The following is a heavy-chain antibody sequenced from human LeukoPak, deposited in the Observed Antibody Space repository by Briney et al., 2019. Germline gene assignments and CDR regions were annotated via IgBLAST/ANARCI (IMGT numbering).Heavy chain of an antibody. CDR3: ASRNFGSSPFDY. J-gene: IGHJ4*02. CDR1: GFTFCRFW. V-gene: IGHV3-74*01. D-gene: IGHD3-10*01. CDR2: ISSDGSNT. Sequence: PGGSLRLSCAASGFTFCRFWMHWVRQAPGKGLVWVSRISSDGSNTNYADSVKGRFTISRDNAKNTLYLQMDSLTGDDTAVYYCASRNFGSSPFDYWGQGTLVTVSS.